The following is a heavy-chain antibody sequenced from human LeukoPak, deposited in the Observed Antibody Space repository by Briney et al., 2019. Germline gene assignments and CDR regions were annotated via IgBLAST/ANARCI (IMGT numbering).Heavy chain of an antibody. CDR3: ARRSRGHCTTTSCFFDY. V-gene: IGHV5-51*01. CDR1: GYTFTNYW. J-gene: IGHJ4*02. D-gene: IGHD2-2*01. CDR2: VSPGDSDT. Sequence: GESLKISCQGSGYTFTNYWIGWVRQMPGKGLEWMGIVSPGDSDTRYSPSLQGQVTLSVDKSISAAYLQWSSLKASDTALYYCARRSRGHCTTTSCFFDYWGQGTLVTVSS.